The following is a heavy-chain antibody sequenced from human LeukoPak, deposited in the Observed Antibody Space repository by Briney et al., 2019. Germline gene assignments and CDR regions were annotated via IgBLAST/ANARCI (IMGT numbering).Heavy chain of an antibody. J-gene: IGHJ6*02. CDR3: ARGHYGMDV. Sequence: GGSLRLSCAASGFIFSDSYMTWIRQAPGKGLEWVSYISNSGSTIYYTDSVKGRFTISRDNAKNSLYLQMNSLRAEDTAMYYCARGHYGMDVWGQGTTVTVSS. CDR1: GFIFSDSY. V-gene: IGHV3-11*01. CDR2: ISNSGSTI.